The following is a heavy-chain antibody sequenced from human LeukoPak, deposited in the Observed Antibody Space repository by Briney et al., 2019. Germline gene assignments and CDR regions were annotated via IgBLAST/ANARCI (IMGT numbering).Heavy chain of an antibody. CDR3: ARGMYFYDTSGYPHPFDY. V-gene: IGHV1-2*02. D-gene: IGHD3-22*01. CDR1: GYTFTGYY. Sequence: GASVKVSCKASGYTFTGYYMHWVRQAPGQGLEWMGWINPNSGGTNYAQKFQGRVTMTRDTSISTAYMELSRLRSDDTAVYYCARGMYFYDTSGYPHPFDYWGQGTLVTVSS. J-gene: IGHJ4*02. CDR2: INPNSGGT.